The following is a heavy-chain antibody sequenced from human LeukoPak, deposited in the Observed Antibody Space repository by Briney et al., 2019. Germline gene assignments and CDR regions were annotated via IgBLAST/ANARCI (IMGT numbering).Heavy chain of an antibody. D-gene: IGHD2-15*01. CDR3: ASVVANDAFDI. Sequence: GGSLRLSCAASGFTFSSYSMNWVRQAPGKGLEWVSSISSSSSYIYYADSVKGRFTISRDNAKNSLYLQMNSLRCEDTAVYHCASVVANDAFDIGGQGTMVTVSS. CDR2: ISSSSSYI. V-gene: IGHV3-21*01. CDR1: GFTFSSYS. J-gene: IGHJ3*02.